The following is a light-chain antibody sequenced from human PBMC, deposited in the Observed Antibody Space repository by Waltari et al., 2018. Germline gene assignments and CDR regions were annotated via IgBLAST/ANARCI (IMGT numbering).Light chain of an antibody. V-gene: IGKV3-11*01. Sequence: EIVLTQSPATLSLSPGERATLSCRASQSVSRYLAWYQQNPGQAPRLLIYETSNRATGIPARFSGSGYATDFTLTISSLEPEDFAVYYCQLLVNWPLFTFGPGTRVDV. CDR1: QSVSRY. CDR2: ETS. CDR3: QLLVNWPLFT. J-gene: IGKJ3*01.